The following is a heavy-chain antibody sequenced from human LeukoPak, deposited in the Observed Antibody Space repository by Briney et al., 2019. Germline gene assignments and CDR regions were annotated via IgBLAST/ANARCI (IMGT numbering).Heavy chain of an antibody. D-gene: IGHD6-6*01. CDR2: INPTSGAT. Sequence: ASVQVSCKASGYTFTGYYMHWVRQAPGQGLEWMGWINPTSGATNYAQNFQGRVTMTRDTSISTAYMDLSRLRSDDTAVYYCANPSIAARRGFDYWGQGTLVTVSS. J-gene: IGHJ4*02. V-gene: IGHV1-2*02. CDR3: ANPSIAARRGFDY. CDR1: GYTFTGYY.